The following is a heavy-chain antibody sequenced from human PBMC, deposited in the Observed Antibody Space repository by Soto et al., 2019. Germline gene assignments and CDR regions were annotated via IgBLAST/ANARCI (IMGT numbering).Heavy chain of an antibody. J-gene: IGHJ4*02. CDR3: MLALGPTTGLDY. D-gene: IGHD1-26*01. CDR1: GASTVSHYP. Sequence: QVQLQESGPGLVKPSQTLSLTCSVSGASTVSHYPWTWIRQPPGTGLERMGYVFNSGTTFYNPSLTSRLSTSIDTSANHFSLELRSATAADTAVYYCMLALGPTTGLDYWGQGTLVTVSS. V-gene: IGHV4-30-4*08. CDR2: VFNSGTT.